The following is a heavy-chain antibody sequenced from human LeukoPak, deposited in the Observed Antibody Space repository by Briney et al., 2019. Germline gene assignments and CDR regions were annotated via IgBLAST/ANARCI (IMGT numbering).Heavy chain of an antibody. V-gene: IGHV3-7*01. D-gene: IGHD3-3*01. J-gene: IGHJ4*02. Sequence: PGGSLRLSCAASGFTFSSYWMSWVRQAPGKGLEWVANIKQDGSEKYYVDSVKGRFTISRDNAKNSLYLQMNSLRAEDTAVYYCARDTLLEWLLPGLFDYWGQGTLVTVSS. CDR2: IKQDGSEK. CDR3: ARDTLLEWLLPGLFDY. CDR1: GFTFSSYW.